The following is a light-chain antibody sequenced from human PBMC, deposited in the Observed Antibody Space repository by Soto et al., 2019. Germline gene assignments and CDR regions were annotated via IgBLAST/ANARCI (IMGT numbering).Light chain of an antibody. Sequence: VMTQAPATLSVSPGERATLSCRASQFFGSDYLAWYQQKPGQAPRFLMYGASSRATGIPDRFSGRGSGTDFTLTISRLEPEDFAVYYCQQYGTSPTTFGQGTKVDI. J-gene: IGKJ1*01. CDR3: QQYGTSPTT. V-gene: IGKV3-20*01. CDR2: GAS. CDR1: QFFGSDY.